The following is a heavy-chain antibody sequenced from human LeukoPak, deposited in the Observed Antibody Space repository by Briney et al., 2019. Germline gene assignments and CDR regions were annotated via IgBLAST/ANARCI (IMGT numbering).Heavy chain of an antibody. CDR1: GYTFTGYY. V-gene: IGHV1-24*01. CDR2: FDPEDGET. Sequence: ASVKVSCKASGYTFTGYYMHWVRQAPGKGLEWMGGFDPEDGETIYAQKFQGKVTMTEDTSTDTAYMELSSLRSEDTAVYYCATSITMIVVVITEIAFDIWGQGTMVTVSS. J-gene: IGHJ3*02. D-gene: IGHD3-22*01. CDR3: ATSITMIVVVITEIAFDI.